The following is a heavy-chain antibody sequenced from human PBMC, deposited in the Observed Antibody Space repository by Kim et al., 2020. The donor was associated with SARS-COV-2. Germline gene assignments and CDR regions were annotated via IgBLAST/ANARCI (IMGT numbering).Heavy chain of an antibody. D-gene: IGHD3-3*01. J-gene: IGHJ4*02. CDR3: AKTYDFWSGYYPN. V-gene: IGHV1-3*01. Sequence: YSQKFQGRVTITRDTSASTAYMELSSLRSEDTAVYYCAKTYDFWSGYYPNWGQGTLVTVSS.